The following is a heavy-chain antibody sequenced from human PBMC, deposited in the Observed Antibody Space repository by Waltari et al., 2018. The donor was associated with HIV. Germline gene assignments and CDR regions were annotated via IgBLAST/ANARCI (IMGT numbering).Heavy chain of an antibody. CDR3: ARGITIFGVGDAFDI. CDR2: LFYSGRT. CDR1: GGSIDSGGYY. D-gene: IGHD3-3*01. V-gene: IGHV4-31*03. J-gene: IGHJ3*02. Sequence: QVQLQESGPGLVKPSQTLSLTCTVSGGSIDSGGYYWRWIRQHPGKGLEWIGYLFYSGRTYYSPSLKSRVTISIDTSDNQLSLRLSSVTAADTAVYYCARGITIFGVGDAFDIWGQGTMVTVSS.